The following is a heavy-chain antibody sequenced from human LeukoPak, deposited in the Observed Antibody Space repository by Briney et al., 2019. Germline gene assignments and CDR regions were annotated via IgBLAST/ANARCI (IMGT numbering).Heavy chain of an antibody. CDR2: ISYDGSNK. J-gene: IGHJ4*02. CDR1: GFTFSSCA. Sequence: PGGSLRLSCAASGFTFSSCAMHWVRQAPGKGLEWVAVISYDGSNKYYADSVKGRFTISRDNSKNTLYLQMNSLRAEDTAVYYCARVEMATISVGYFDYWGQGTLVTVSS. CDR3: ARVEMATISVGYFDY. D-gene: IGHD5-24*01. V-gene: IGHV3-30-3*01.